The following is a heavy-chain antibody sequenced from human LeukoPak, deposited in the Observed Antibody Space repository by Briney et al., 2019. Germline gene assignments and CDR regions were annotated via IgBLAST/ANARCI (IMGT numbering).Heavy chain of an antibody. D-gene: IGHD1-26*01. J-gene: IGHJ4*02. CDR1: GYTFTSYN. V-gene: IGHV1-2*02. Sequence: ASVKVPCKASGYTFTSYNIHWVRQAPGQGLEWMGWINPPSGGTNYAQKFQGRVTMTRDTSISTAYMELSSLTSDDTAVYFCVRGGGTAHFDYWGQGTLVTVSS. CDR3: VRGGGTAHFDY. CDR2: INPPSGGT.